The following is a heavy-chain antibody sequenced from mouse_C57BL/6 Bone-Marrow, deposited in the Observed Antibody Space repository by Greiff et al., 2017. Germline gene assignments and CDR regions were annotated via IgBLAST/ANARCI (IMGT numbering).Heavy chain of an antibody. CDR1: GYTFTSYW. D-gene: IGHD2-3*01. J-gene: IGHJ3*01. Sequence: VQLQQPGAELVRPGTSVKLSCKASGYTFTSYWMHWVKQRPGQGLEWIGVIDPSDSYTNYNQKFKGKATLTVDTSSSTAYMQLSSLTSEDSAVXYCARKGDTDYYDGYYWFAYWGQGTLVTVSA. V-gene: IGHV1-59*01. CDR2: IDPSDSYT. CDR3: ARKGDTDYYDGYYWFAY.